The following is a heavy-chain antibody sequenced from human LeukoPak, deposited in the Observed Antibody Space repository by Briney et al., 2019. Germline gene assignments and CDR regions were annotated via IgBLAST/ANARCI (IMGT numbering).Heavy chain of an antibody. V-gene: IGHV3-74*01. Sequence: GGSLRLSCVASGFAFSSYWIHWVRQAPGKGLVWVSRINGDGSSTTYADSVKGRFTISRDNAKNTLYLQMNSLRAEDTAVYYCARLRDLVSTIEWGQGTLVTVSS. D-gene: IGHD5/OR15-5a*01. CDR2: INGDGSST. CDR1: GFAFSSYW. CDR3: ARLRDLVSTIE. J-gene: IGHJ4*02.